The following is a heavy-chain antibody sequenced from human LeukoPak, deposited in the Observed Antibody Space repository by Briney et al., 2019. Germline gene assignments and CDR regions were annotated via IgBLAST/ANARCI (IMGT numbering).Heavy chain of an antibody. CDR2: VHPNSGGT. V-gene: IGHV1-2*02. CDR3: ARGRGTTMVRGVITNYFDL. J-gene: IGHJ2*01. Sequence: ASVKVSCKTSGYTFTAHYIHWVRQAAGQGLEWMGWVHPNSGGTNYAQKFLGSVTMTGDTSINTAFMEIRRLRSDDTAIYYCARGRGTTMVRGVITNYFDLWGRGSLVTVSA. D-gene: IGHD3-10*01. CDR1: GYTFTAHY.